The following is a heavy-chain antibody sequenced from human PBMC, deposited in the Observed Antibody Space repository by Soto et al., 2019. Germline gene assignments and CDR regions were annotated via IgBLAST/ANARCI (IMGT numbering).Heavy chain of an antibody. CDR3: ARDTGDGTFDF. V-gene: IGHV1-3*01. CDR1: GYTFSSYA. D-gene: IGHD7-27*01. J-gene: IGHJ4*02. Sequence: ASVKVSCKASGYTFSSYAMHWVRQAPGQRLEWMGWINAGYGNTKSSQKFQDGVTISRDTSASTAYMELTSLRSEDTAVYYCARDTGDGTFDFWGQGTLVTVSS. CDR2: INAGYGNT.